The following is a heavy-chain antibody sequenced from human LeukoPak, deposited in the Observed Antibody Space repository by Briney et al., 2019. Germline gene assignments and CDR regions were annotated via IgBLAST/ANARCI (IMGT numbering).Heavy chain of an antibody. Sequence: GGSLRLSCAASGFTFSSYSMNWVRQAPGKGLEWVSSISSSSSYIYYADSVKGRFTISRDNAKNSLYLQMNSLRAEDTAVYYCARDRGFGYGPRFDYWGQGILVTVSS. CDR2: ISSSSSYI. V-gene: IGHV3-21*01. J-gene: IGHJ4*02. D-gene: IGHD5-12*01. CDR1: GFTFSSYS. CDR3: ARDRGFGYGPRFDY.